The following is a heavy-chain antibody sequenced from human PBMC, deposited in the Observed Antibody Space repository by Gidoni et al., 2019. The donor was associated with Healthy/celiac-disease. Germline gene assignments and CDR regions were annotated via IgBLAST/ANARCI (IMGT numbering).Heavy chain of an antibody. D-gene: IGHD1-7*01. CDR2: IYHTGTT. V-gene: IGHV4-30-2*01. CDR1: GGSLSSGGYS. J-gene: IGHJ4*02. CDR3: AREGGITGTSFDY. Sequence: QLQLQESASGLVKPSQTLSLTCAVSGGSLSSGGYSWTWIRQPPGKGLEWIGYIYHTGTTYYNPSLKSRVTISLDRSKNQFSLKLTSVTAADTAVYYCAREGGITGTSFDYWGQGTLVTVSS.